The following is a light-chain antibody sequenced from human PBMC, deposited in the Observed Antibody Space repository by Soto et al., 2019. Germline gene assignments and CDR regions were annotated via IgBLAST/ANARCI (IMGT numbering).Light chain of an antibody. CDR3: QQSRDWPLT. Sequence: EIVLTQSPATLSLSPGERATLSCRASQSLNSLLAWYQQKPGQAPRLLMYVASNRATGVPARFSGSGSGTDFTLTISSLEPEDFAVYYCQQSRDWPLTFGGGTKVEIK. V-gene: IGKV3-11*01. J-gene: IGKJ4*01. CDR1: QSLNSL. CDR2: VAS.